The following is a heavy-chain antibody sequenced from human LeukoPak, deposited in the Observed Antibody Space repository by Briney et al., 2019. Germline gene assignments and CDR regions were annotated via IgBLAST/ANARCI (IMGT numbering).Heavy chain of an antibody. V-gene: IGHV3-74*01. J-gene: IGHJ4*02. Sequence: QAGGSLRLSCAPSGFTFSGHWMYWLRQAPGKGLAWGSRINGDGSATNYADSMESRFTSSRDNAKNIVYLQMNSLRKDDTAIYYCARDINWGQVDYWGQGTLVTVSS. CDR1: GFTFSGHW. CDR3: ARDINWGQVDY. D-gene: IGHD7-27*01. CDR2: INGDGSAT.